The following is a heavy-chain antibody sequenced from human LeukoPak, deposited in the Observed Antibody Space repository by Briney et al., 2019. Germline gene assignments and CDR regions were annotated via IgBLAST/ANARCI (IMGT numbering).Heavy chain of an antibody. J-gene: IGHJ4*02. CDR1: GYTFTTYA. CDR3: ARDPDSGSYYDY. Sequence: ASVKVSCKASGYTFTTYAMNWVRQAPGQGLEWMGRINPNSGDTNYAQKFQGWVTMTRDTSISTAYMELSRLRSDDTAVYYCARDPDSGSYYDYWGQGTLVTVSS. V-gene: IGHV1-2*04. CDR2: INPNSGDT. D-gene: IGHD1-26*01.